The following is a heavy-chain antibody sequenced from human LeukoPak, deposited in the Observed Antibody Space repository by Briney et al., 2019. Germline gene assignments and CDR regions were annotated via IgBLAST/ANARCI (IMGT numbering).Heavy chain of an antibody. CDR3: ARHRGGVAGLDY. J-gene: IGHJ4*02. Sequence: ASVKVSCKASGYTFTSYDINWVRQAPGQGLEWMGWISAYNGNTNYAQKLQGRVTMTAGTSTSTAYMELRSLRSDDTAVYYCARHRGGVAGLDYWGQGTLVTVSS. D-gene: IGHD6-19*01. CDR2: ISAYNGNT. CDR1: GYTFTSYD. V-gene: IGHV1-18*01.